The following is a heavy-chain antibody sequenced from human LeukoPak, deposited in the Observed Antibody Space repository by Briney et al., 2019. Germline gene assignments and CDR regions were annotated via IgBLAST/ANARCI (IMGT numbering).Heavy chain of an antibody. CDR3: ARQTTSGYLDY. J-gene: IGHJ4*02. Sequence: SETLSLTCSVYGGSLSGYYWSWIRQTPGKGLELIGEINHSGSTTYYPSFKSRVTISVDTSKNQFSLKLNSVTAADRALYYRARQTTSGYLDYWGQGTPVTVS. V-gene: IGHV4-34*01. CDR1: GGSLSGYY. D-gene: IGHD3-22*01. CDR2: INHSGST.